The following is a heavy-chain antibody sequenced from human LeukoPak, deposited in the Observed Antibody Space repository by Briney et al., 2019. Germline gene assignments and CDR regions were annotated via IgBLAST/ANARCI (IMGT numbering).Heavy chain of an antibody. CDR1: GGSISSYY. J-gene: IGHJ4*02. D-gene: IGHD6-6*01. V-gene: IGHV4-59*01. CDR2: IYYSGST. Sequence: SETLSLTCSVSGGSISSYYWSWIRQPPGKGLEWIGNIYYSGSTNYNPSLKSRVTISVDTSKNQFSLKLSSVTAADTAVYYCARSYSSSSYFGYWGQGTLVTVSS. CDR3: ARSYSSSSYFGY.